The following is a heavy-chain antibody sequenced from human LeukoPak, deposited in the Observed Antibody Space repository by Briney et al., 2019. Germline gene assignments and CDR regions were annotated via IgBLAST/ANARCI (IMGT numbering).Heavy chain of an antibody. CDR2: IIPIFGTA. D-gene: IGHD6-19*01. CDR1: GGTFSSYA. CDR3: GRDPVAGTNVY. V-gene: IGHV1-69*01. J-gene: IGHJ4*02. Sequence: ASVKVSCKASGGTFSSYAISWVRQAPGQGLEWMGGIIPIFGTANYAQKFQGRVTITADESTSTAYMELSSLRSEDTAVYYCGRDPVAGTNVYWGQGTLVTVSS.